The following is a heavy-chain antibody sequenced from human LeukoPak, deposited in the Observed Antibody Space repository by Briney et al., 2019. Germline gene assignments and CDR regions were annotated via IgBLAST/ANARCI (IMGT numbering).Heavy chain of an antibody. V-gene: IGHV3-23*01. CDR1: GFTFSSYS. Sequence: SGGSLRLSCAASGFTFSSYSMNWVRQAPGKGLEWVSAISGSGGSTYYADSVKGRFTISRDNSKNTLYLQMNSLRAEDTAVYYCAREFVAAVDYWGQGTLVTVSS. CDR3: AREFVAAVDY. D-gene: IGHD6-13*01. CDR2: ISGSGGST. J-gene: IGHJ4*02.